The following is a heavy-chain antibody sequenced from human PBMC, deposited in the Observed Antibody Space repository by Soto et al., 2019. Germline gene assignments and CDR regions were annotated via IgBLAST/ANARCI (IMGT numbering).Heavy chain of an antibody. CDR3: ARDHSIAAADEWMSGAFDI. CDR1: GYTFTSYG. J-gene: IGHJ3*02. Sequence: QVQLVQSGAEVKKPGASVKVSCKASGYTFTSYGISWVRQAPGQGLEWMGWISAYNGNTNYAQKLQGRVTMTTDTXXSXAXKELRSLRSDDTAVYYCARDHSIAAADEWMSGAFDIWGQGTMVTVSS. CDR2: ISAYNGNT. D-gene: IGHD6-13*01. V-gene: IGHV1-18*01.